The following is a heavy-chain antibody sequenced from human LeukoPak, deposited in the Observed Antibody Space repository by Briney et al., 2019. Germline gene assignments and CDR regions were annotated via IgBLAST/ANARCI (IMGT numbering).Heavy chain of an antibody. CDR3: ARRGHSGSYLGFDP. Sequence: SVKVSCKASGGTFSSYAISWVRQAPGQGLELMGRIIPIFGIANYAQKFQGRVTITADKSTSTAYMELSSLRSEDTALYYCARRGHSGSYLGFDPWGQGTLVTVSS. J-gene: IGHJ5*02. D-gene: IGHD1-26*01. CDR1: GGTFSSYA. V-gene: IGHV1-69*04. CDR2: IIPIFGIA.